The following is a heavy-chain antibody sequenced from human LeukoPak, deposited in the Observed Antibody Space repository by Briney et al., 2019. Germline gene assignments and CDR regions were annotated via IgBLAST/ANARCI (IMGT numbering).Heavy chain of an antibody. CDR2: IYYSGNT. CDR1: GGSTTYYY. Sequence: SETLSLTCTVSGGSTTYYYWTWIRQPPGKGLEWIGYIYYSGNTNYNPSLKSRVTISVDTSKNQFSLMLGSVTAADTAVFYCARQRGGYVDYWGQGTLVTVSS. CDR3: ARQRGGYVDY. D-gene: IGHD2-15*01. J-gene: IGHJ4*02. V-gene: IGHV4-59*08.